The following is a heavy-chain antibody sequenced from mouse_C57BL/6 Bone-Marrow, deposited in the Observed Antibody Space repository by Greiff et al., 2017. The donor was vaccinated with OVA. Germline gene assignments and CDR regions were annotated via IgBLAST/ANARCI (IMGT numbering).Heavy chain of an antibody. Sequence: VQLQQSGAELARPGASVKLSCKASGYTFTSYGISWVKQRTGQGLEWIGEIYPRSGNTYYNEKFKGKATLTADKSSSTAYMELRSLTSEDSAVYFCAIYSNWSYAMDYWGQGTSVTVSS. V-gene: IGHV1-81*01. D-gene: IGHD2-5*01. J-gene: IGHJ4*01. CDR2: IYPRSGNT. CDR3: AIYSNWSYAMDY. CDR1: GYTFTSYG.